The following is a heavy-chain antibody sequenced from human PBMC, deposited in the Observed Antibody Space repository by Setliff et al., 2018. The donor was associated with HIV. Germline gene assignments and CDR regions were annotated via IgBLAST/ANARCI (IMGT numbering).Heavy chain of an antibody. Sequence: SETLSLTCTVSDDSIDSSSYYWGWIRQPPGKGLEWIGSIYNSGGTYYNPSLHGRVTISVDTSKNQFSLRLKSVTAADTAVYYCARHDYYDSGGFYTLYYFDYGGPGTLVTVSS. CDR2: IYNSGGT. D-gene: IGHD3-22*01. CDR3: ARHDYYDSGGFYTLYYFDY. CDR1: DDSIDSSSYY. J-gene: IGHJ4*02. V-gene: IGHV4-39*01.